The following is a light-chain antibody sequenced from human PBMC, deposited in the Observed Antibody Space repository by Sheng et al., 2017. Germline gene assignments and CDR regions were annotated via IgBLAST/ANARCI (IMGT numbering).Light chain of an antibody. V-gene: IGKV3-20*01. J-gene: IGKJ2*01. Sequence: EIVLTQSPATLSLYPGETATLSCRASQSIDSRYFAWYQKRPGQAPRLLIYGASTRATGVPDRFTGSGSGTDFTLMISSLEPEDFAVYYCQKYGSSPPRYTFGQGTRLEIK. CDR1: QSIDSRY. CDR3: QKYGSSPPRYT. CDR2: GAS.